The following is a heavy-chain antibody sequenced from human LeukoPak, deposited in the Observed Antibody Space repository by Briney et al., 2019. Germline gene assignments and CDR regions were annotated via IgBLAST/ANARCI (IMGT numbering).Heavy chain of an antibody. Sequence: GGSLRLSCAASGFTFSSYAMSWVRQAPGKGLEWVSAISGSGGSTYYADSVKGRFTISRDNSKNTLYLQMNSLRAEDTAVYYCAKSGPVHRYYYYGMAVWGQGTTVTVSS. J-gene: IGHJ6*02. D-gene: IGHD2-21*01. V-gene: IGHV3-23*01. CDR3: AKSGPVHRYYYYGMAV. CDR2: ISGSGGST. CDR1: GFTFSSYA.